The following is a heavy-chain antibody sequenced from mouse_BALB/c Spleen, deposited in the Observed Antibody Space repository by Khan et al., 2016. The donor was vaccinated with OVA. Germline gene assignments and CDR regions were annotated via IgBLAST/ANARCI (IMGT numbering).Heavy chain of an antibody. Sequence: EVQRVESGGDLVKPGGSLKLSCAASGFTFSTYGMSWVRQAPDKRLEWVATVSTGGSYTYYPDRVKGRFTISRDNAKNTLYLQMSGLRSEDTAMFYCTRLAYYYESEGFAYWGQGTLVTVSA. CDR2: VSTGGSYT. CDR3: TRLAYYYESEGFAY. J-gene: IGHJ3*01. D-gene: IGHD1-1*01. CDR1: GFTFSTYG. V-gene: IGHV5-6*01.